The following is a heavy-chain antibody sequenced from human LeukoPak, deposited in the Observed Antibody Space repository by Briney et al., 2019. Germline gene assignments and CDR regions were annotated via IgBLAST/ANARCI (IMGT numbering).Heavy chain of an antibody. J-gene: IGHJ2*01. CDR1: GFPFSSYS. D-gene: IGHD1-26*01. V-gene: IGHV3-30-3*01. CDR3: ARAVGATDFWYFDL. CDR2: ISYDGSNE. Sequence: GGSLRLSCAASGFPFSSYSMHWVRQAPGKGLEWVALISYDGSNEYSADSVKGRFTISRDNSKNTLYLQMNSLGIKDTAVFYCARAVGATDFWYFDLWGRGTLVTVSS.